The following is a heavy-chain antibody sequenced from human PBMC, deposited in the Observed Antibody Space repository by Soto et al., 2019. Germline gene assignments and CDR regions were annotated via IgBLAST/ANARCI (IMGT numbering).Heavy chain of an antibody. J-gene: IGHJ6*03. CDR3: ARLGSIITVRRYYYYMDF. V-gene: IGHV5-51*01. CDR1: GYSFTTYW. D-gene: IGHD3-22*01. CDR2: IYPGDSDT. Sequence: GASLKISCKGSGYSFTTYWIGWVRQMPGKGLEWMGIIYPGDSDTRYSPSFQGQVTISADKSISTAYLQWSSLKASDTAMYYCARLGSIITVRRYYYYMDFWGKATSVTLSS.